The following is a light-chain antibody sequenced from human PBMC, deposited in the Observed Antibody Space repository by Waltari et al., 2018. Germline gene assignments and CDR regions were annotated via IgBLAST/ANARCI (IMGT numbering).Light chain of an antibody. CDR1: QGVSKF. CDR2: DVS. V-gene: IGKV3D-11*01. CDR3: QQYDRWPLT. J-gene: IGKJ4*01. Sequence: VVLTQSPATLSLSPGERATLSCRASQGVSKFLAWFQQKPGQSPRLLVYDVSTRATGIPSRFSGSGPGLEFILTINSLEPEDFAVYYCQQYDRWPLTFGGGTKLEIK.